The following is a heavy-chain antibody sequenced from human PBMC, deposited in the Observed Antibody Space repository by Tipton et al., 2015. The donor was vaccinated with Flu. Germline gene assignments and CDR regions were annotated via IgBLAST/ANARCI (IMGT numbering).Heavy chain of an antibody. CDR2: INPSGGGT. CDR1: GYSFTGYY. D-gene: IGHD2/OR15-2a*01. V-gene: IGHV1-46*01. J-gene: IGHJ5*02. CDR3: ARDTPFLNLINWFDP. Sequence: QSGPEVKKPGASVRVSCKASGYSFTGYYIHWVRQAPGQVFEWMGMINPSGGGTDYAQKFQGRVFMTRDTSTNTVYMELRNLRSDDTAVYFCARDTPFLNLINWFDPWGQGTLVTVSS.